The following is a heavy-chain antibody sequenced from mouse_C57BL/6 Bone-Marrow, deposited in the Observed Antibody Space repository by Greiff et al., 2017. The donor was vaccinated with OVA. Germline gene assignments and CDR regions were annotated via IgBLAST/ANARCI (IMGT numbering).Heavy chain of an antibody. CDR2: ISSGSSTI. CDR3: ARGGYRFAY. Sequence: DVKLVESGGGLVKPGGSLKLSCAASGFTFSDYGMHWVRQAPEKGLEWVAYISSGSSTIYYADTVKGRFTISRANAKNTLFLQMTSLRSEDTARYYCARGGYRFAYWGQGTLVTVSA. CDR1: GFTFSDYG. D-gene: IGHD2-2*01. J-gene: IGHJ3*01. V-gene: IGHV5-17*01.